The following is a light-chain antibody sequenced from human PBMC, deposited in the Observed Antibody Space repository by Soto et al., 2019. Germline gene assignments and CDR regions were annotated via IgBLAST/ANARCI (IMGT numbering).Light chain of an antibody. CDR1: SSDVGGYNY. CDR3: GSYAGSYTHV. Sequence: QSALTQPRSVSGSPGQSVTISCTGTSSDVGGYNYVSWYQQHPGKAPKLMIYDVSKRPSGVPDRFSGSKSGNTASLTISGLQADDEADYYCGSYAGSYTHVFGTGTKLTVL. J-gene: IGLJ1*01. V-gene: IGLV2-11*01. CDR2: DVS.